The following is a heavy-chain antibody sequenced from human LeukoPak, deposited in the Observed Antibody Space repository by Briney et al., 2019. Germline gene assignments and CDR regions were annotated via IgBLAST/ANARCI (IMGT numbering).Heavy chain of an antibody. Sequence: GGSLRLSCAASGFTFSSYSMNWVRQAPGKGLEWVSSISSSSSYMYYADSVKGRFTISRDNAKNSLYLQMNSLRAEDTAVYYCAREGPYYYDSSGYYPFDYWGQGTLVTVSS. V-gene: IGHV3-21*01. D-gene: IGHD3-22*01. CDR1: GFTFSSYS. CDR2: ISSSSSYM. J-gene: IGHJ4*02. CDR3: AREGPYYYDSSGYYPFDY.